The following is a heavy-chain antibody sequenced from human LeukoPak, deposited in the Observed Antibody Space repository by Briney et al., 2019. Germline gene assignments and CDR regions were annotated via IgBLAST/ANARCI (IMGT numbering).Heavy chain of an antibody. Sequence: GGSLRLSCAASGFTFSSYWMSWVRQAPGKGLEWVANIKQDGSEKYYVDSVKGRFTISRDNAKNSLYLQMNSLRAEDMAVYYCARDLTISVGPSWFDPWGQGTLVTVSS. CDR1: GFTFSSYW. CDR3: ARDLTISVGPSWFDP. D-gene: IGHD3-3*01. J-gene: IGHJ5*02. CDR2: IKQDGSEK. V-gene: IGHV3-7*01.